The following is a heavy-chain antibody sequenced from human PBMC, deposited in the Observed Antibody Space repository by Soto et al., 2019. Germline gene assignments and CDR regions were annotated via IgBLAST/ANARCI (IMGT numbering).Heavy chain of an antibody. CDR3: ARDPGERAYAFDI. CDR1: GGSFSGYY. D-gene: IGHD7-27*01. Sequence: SETLSLTCAVYGGSFSGYYWSWIRQPPGKGLEWIGEINHSGSTNYNPSLKSRVTISVDTSKNQFSLKLSSVTAAGTAVYYCARDPGERAYAFDIWGQGTMVTVSS. CDR2: INHSGST. V-gene: IGHV4-34*01. J-gene: IGHJ3*02.